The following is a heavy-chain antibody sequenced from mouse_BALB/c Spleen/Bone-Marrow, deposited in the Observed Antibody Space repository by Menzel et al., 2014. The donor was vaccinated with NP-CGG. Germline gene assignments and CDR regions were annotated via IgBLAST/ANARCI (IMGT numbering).Heavy chain of an antibody. CDR2: IDPYNGGT. V-gene: IGHV1S135*01. CDR1: GYAFTNYN. Sequence: EVQLQQSGPELVKPGASVKVSCKASGYAFTNYNMYWVKQSHGKSLEWIGYIDPYNGGTSYNQKFKGKATLTVDKSSSTAYMHLNSLTSEDSAVHYCARTIMHGVRGTWFAYWGQGTLVTVSA. J-gene: IGHJ3*01. CDR3: ARTIMHGVRGTWFAY. D-gene: IGHD2-14*01.